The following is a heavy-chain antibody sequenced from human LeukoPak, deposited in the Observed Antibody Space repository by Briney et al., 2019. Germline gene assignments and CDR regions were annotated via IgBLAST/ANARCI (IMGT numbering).Heavy chain of an antibody. J-gene: IGHJ6*02. D-gene: IGHD4-23*01. Sequence: PSETLPLTCAVYGGSFSGYYWSWIRQPPGKGLEWIGEINQSGSTNYNPSLKSRVTISVDTSKNQFSLKLSSVTAADMAVYYCARGRTPGGYYYYYYGMDVWGQGTTVTVSS. V-gene: IGHV4-34*01. CDR3: ARGRTPGGYYYYYYGMDV. CDR2: INQSGST. CDR1: GGSFSGYY.